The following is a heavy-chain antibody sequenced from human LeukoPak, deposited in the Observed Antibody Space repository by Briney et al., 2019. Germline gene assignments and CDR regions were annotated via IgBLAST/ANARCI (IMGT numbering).Heavy chain of an antibody. D-gene: IGHD5-12*01. V-gene: IGHV3-48*03. CDR2: ISSSGSAI. Sequence: GGSLRLSCAASGFTFSTYELNWVRQAPGKGLEWVSYISSSGSAIYYADSVKGRFTISRDNAKNSLYLQMNSLRAEDTAVYYCARAATDIVATRGINYFDYWGQGTLVTVSS. J-gene: IGHJ4*02. CDR1: GFTFSTYE. CDR3: ARAATDIVATRGINYFDY.